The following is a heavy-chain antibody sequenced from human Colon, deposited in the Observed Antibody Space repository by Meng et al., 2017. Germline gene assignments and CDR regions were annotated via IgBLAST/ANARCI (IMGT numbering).Heavy chain of an antibody. CDR3: VREDYLAGIPY. Sequence: QSGPSGLQPSHTLSLTCDISVDTVSNDSATWNWVSPSPAGGLEWMGRTYYRSKWYNDYSFSLGGRITVTPDTAKNRVSLQRRSVTPEDTAVYFCVREDYLAGIPYWRQGILVTVSS. D-gene: IGHD2/OR15-2a*01. CDR2: TYYRSKWYN. V-gene: IGHV6-1*01. CDR1: VDTVSNDSAT. J-gene: IGHJ4*02.